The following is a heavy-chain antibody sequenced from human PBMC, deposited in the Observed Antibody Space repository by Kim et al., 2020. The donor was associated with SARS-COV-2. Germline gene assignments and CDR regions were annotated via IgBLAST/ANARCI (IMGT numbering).Heavy chain of an antibody. J-gene: IGHJ4*02. D-gene: IGHD2-2*01. CDR1: GFTFSSYS. V-gene: IGHV3-21*01. CDR3: ARDGSLIVPAAAAFDY. CDR2: ISSSSSYI. Sequence: GGSLRLSCAASGFTFSSYSMNWVRQAPGKGLEWVSSISSSSSYIYYADSVKGRFTISRDNAKNSLYLQMNSLRAEDTAVYYCARDGSLIVPAAAAFDYWGQGTLVTVSS.